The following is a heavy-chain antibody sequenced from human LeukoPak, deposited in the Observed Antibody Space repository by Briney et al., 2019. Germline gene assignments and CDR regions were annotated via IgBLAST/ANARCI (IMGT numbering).Heavy chain of an antibody. J-gene: IGHJ4*02. CDR2: IYPGDSKT. CDR1: GYSLTSYW. Sequence: GESLKISCKGSGYSLTSYWIGWXRXXPGXXLEWMAIIYPGDSKTRYSXSFQGQVTISADKSTTTAYLQWSSLKASDTAMYYCARYGSGTTSGIDYWGQGTLVTVSS. CDR3: ARYGSGTTSGIDY. V-gene: IGHV5-51*01. D-gene: IGHD1-7*01.